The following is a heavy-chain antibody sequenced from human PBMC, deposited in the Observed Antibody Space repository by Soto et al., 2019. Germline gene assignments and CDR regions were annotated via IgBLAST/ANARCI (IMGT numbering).Heavy chain of an antibody. D-gene: IGHD6-6*01. Sequence: GESLKISCKGSGYSFTSYWISWVRQMPGKGLEWMGRIDPSDSYTNYSPSFQGHVTISADKSISTAYLQWSSLKASDTAMYYCARPSPPYSSSANDAFDIWGQGTRVTVSS. CDR2: IDPSDSYT. CDR3: ARPSPPYSSSANDAFDI. CDR1: GYSFTSYW. V-gene: IGHV5-10-1*01. J-gene: IGHJ3*02.